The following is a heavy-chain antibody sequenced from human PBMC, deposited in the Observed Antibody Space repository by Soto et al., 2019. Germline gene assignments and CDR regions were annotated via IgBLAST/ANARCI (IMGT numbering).Heavy chain of an antibody. CDR3: TRDEGGSYDSWFHP. CDR1: TFSLYS. CDR2: ISSGAAYI. Sequence: EVQVVKSGGGLVKPGGYLTLSCNFTFSLYSMNWVRQAPGKGLEWVASISSGAAYIKYADSVQGRFTISRDNAKSSVSLQMSSLRVEDTAVYFCTRDEGGSYDSWFHPWGQGTQVTVSA. D-gene: IGHD1-26*01. V-gene: IGHV3-21*01. J-gene: IGHJ5*02.